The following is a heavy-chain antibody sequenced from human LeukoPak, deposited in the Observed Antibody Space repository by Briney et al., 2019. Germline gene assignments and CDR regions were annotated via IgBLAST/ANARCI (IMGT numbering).Heavy chain of an antibody. D-gene: IGHD2-15*01. CDR2: ISWRSGSI. V-gene: IGHV3-9*01. CDR1: GFSFEDYA. J-gene: IGHJ4*02. Sequence: PGRSLRLSCAASGFSFEDYAMHWVRQTPGKGLEWVAGISWRSGSITYGDSVKGRFTISRDDAKDSLYLQMSSLRTEDTALYYCAKAKYCSGSHCYYIDYWGQGTLVTVSS. CDR3: AKAKYCSGSHCYYIDY.